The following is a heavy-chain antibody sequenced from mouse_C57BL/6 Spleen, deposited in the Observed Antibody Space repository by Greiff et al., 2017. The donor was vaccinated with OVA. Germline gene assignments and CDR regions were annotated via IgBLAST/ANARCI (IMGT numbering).Heavy chain of an antibody. V-gene: IGHV1-15*01. CDR3: TRVYYGSPWFAY. CDR1: GYTFTDYE. D-gene: IGHD1-1*01. J-gene: IGHJ3*01. CDR2: IDPETGGT. Sequence: QVQLKQSGAELVRPGASVTLSCKASGYTFTDYEMHWVKQTPVHGLEWIGAIDPETGGTAYNQKFKGKAILTADKSSSTAYMELRSLTSEDSAVYYCTRVYYGSPWFAYWGQGTLVTVSA.